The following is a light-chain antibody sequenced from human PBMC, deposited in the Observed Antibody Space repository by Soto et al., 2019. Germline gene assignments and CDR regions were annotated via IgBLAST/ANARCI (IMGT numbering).Light chain of an antibody. J-gene: IGKJ1*01. CDR3: QQYNSYWS. CDR1: QSISSW. V-gene: IGKV1-5*03. CDR2: KAS. Sequence: DIQMTQSPSTLSASVGDRVTITCRASQSISSWLAWYQQKPGKAPKLLIYKASSLESGVPSRFSGSGSGTEFTLNSSSLQPDDFATYYCQQYNSYWSFGQGTKVEIK.